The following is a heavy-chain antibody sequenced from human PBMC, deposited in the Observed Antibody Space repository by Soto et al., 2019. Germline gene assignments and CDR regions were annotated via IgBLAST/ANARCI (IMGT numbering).Heavy chain of an antibody. V-gene: IGHV1-2*02. CDR3: ARDDVPAAFNWFDP. J-gene: IGHJ5*02. CDR1: GYTFTGYY. Sequence: GASVKVSCKASGYTFTGYYMHWVRQAPGQGLEWMGWINPNSGGTNYAQKFQGRVTMTRDTSISTAYMELSRLRSDDTAVYYCARDDVPAAFNWFDPWGQGTLVTAPQ. D-gene: IGHD2-2*01. CDR2: INPNSGGT.